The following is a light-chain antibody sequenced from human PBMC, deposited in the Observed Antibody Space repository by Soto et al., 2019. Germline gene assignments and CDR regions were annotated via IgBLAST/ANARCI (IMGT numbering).Light chain of an antibody. CDR3: QQYGSYPFT. Sequence: DIQMTQSPSTLSASVGDRVTITCRASQSIRNWLAWYQQKPGKAPKLLVYMASTLEGGVPSRFSGSASGTEFTLTISSLQPDDFPTYFCQQYGSYPFTFGPGTKVDIK. J-gene: IGKJ3*01. CDR1: QSIRNW. CDR2: MAS. V-gene: IGKV1-5*03.